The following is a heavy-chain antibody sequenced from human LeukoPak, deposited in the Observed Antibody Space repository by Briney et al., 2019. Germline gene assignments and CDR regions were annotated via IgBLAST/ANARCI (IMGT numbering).Heavy chain of an antibody. CDR1: GSSISSYY. D-gene: IGHD2-8*01. J-gene: IGHJ5*02. Sequence: SETLSLTCTVSGSSISSYYWSWIRQPPGKGLEWIGYIYYSGSTNYNPSLKSRVTISVDTSKNQFSLKLSSVTAADTAVYYCARQIWVLGVIDPWGQGTLVTVSS. CDR2: IYYSGST. CDR3: ARQIWVLGVIDP. V-gene: IGHV4-59*08.